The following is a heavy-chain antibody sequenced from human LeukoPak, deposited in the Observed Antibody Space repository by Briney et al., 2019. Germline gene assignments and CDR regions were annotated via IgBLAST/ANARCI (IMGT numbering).Heavy chain of an antibody. Sequence: SETLSLTCAVYGGSFSGYYWSWIRQPPGKGLEWIGEINHSGSTNYNPSLKSRVTISVDTSKNQFSLKLSSVTAADTAVYYCARGLTMVRGVPFDYWGQGTLVTVSS. D-gene: IGHD3-10*01. CDR1: GGSFSGYY. J-gene: IGHJ4*02. CDR2: INHSGST. CDR3: ARGLTMVRGVPFDY. V-gene: IGHV4-34*01.